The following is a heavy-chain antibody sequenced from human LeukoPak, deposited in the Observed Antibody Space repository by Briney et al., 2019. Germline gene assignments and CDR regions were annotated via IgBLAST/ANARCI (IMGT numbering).Heavy chain of an antibody. CDR3: ARAGSNSAAKVFDY. D-gene: IGHD2-15*01. CDR2: IFHSGST. J-gene: IGHJ4*02. Sequence: PSETLSLTCAVSGGSISSYNWWSWVRQPPGRGLEWIGEIFHSGSTNYNPSLKNRVTISVDKSKNQFSLKLSSLTAADTAFYYCARAGSNSAAKVFDYWGQGTLVTVSS. V-gene: IGHV4-4*02. CDR1: GGSISSYNW.